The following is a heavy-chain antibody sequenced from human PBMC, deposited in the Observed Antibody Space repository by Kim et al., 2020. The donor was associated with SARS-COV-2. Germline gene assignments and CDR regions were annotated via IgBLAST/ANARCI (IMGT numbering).Heavy chain of an antibody. D-gene: IGHD3-16*01. CDR1: GFTFSSYS. V-gene: IGHV3-21*01. CDR3: ARDQNDYVWGNPTFDY. J-gene: IGHJ4*02. CDR2: ISSSSSYI. Sequence: GGSLRLSCAASGFTFSSYSMNWVRQAPGKGLEWVSSISSSSSYIYYADSVKGLFTISRDNAKNSLYLQMNSLRAEDTAVYYCARDQNDYVWGNPTFDYWGQGTLVTVSS.